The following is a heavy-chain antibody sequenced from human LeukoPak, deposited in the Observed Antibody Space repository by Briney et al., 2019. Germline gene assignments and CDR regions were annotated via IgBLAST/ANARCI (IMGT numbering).Heavy chain of an antibody. V-gene: IGHV6-1*01. CDR3: ARDGLDDSIALRDAFDI. Sequence: SQTLSLTCAISGDSVSSNSAAWNWIRQSPSRGLEWLGRTYYRSKWYNDYAVSVKSRITINPDTSKNQFSLQLNSVTPEDTAVYYCARDGLDDSIALRDAFDIWGQGTMVTVSS. CDR1: GDSVSSNSAA. J-gene: IGHJ3*02. D-gene: IGHD3-22*01. CDR2: TYYRSKWYN.